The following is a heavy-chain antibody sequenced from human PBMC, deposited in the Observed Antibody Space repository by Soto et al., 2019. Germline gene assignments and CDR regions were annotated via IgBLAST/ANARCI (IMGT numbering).Heavy chain of an antibody. D-gene: IGHD6-13*01. Sequence: QVQLQESGPGLVKPSGPLPPTAPVPVVSFSSIAGWLWVRQPPGKGLEWIGESHQSGNTNYNSSLESRVTISVDKSKNQFSLKLTSVTVADTAVYYCATRDSSRFYWGQGTLVTVSS. CDR1: VVSFSSIAG. V-gene: IGHV4-4*02. J-gene: IGHJ4*02. CDR3: ATRDSSRFY. CDR2: SHQSGNT.